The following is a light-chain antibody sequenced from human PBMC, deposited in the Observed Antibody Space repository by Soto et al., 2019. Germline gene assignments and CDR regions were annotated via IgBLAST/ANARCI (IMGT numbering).Light chain of an antibody. CDR2: GAF. V-gene: IGKV3-15*01. CDR3: QQYNIWRSIS. Sequence: EIVMTQSPATLSVSPGERATLFCRASQSISSSLAWYQQKPGQAPRLLIYGAFTRATGIPARFSGSGSGTEFTLTISSLQSEDFAVYYCQQYNIWRSISFGQGTRLEI. J-gene: IGKJ5*01. CDR1: QSISSS.